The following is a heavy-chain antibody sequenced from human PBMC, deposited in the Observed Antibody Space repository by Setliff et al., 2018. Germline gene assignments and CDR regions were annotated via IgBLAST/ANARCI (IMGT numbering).Heavy chain of an antibody. CDR2: IYHSGST. V-gene: IGHV4-38-2*01. CDR3: ARQIDYGDFQYFDY. D-gene: IGHD4-17*01. J-gene: IGHJ4*02. Sequence: SETLSLTCAVSGYSISSGYYWGWIRQPPGKGLEWIGSIYHSGSTYYNPSLKSRVTISVDTSKNQFSLKLSSVTAEDTAVYYCARQIDYGDFQYFDYWGQGTLVTVSS. CDR1: GYSISSGYY.